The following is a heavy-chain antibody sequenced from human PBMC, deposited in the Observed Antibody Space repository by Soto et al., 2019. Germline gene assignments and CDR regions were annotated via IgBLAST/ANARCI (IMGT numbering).Heavy chain of an antibody. V-gene: IGHV1-18*01. CDR2: ISPYNGNT. J-gene: IGHJ3*02. CDR1: GYTFTSYG. Sequence: GASVKVSCKSSGYTFTSYGISWVRQAPGQGLEWMGWISPYNGNTNYAQKFQGRFTMTTDTSTSTAYMELSSLRSEDTAVYYCARDLDPSYYYDSSGYPDAFDIWGQGTMVTVSS. CDR3: ARDLDPSYYYDSSGYPDAFDI. D-gene: IGHD3-22*01.